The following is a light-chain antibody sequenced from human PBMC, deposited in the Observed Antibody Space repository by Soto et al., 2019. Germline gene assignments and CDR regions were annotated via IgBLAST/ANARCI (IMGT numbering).Light chain of an antibody. J-gene: IGKJ4*01. CDR3: QQYDNLPLS. CDR2: DAS. V-gene: IGKV1-33*01. CDR1: QDITTY. Sequence: DIQMTQSPSSLSASVGDRVTITCQASQDITTYLNWYQQRPGKAPKLLIYDASNLETGVPSRFSGSGSGTDFTFTISSLQPEDIATYYCQQYDNLPLSFGGGTKVETK.